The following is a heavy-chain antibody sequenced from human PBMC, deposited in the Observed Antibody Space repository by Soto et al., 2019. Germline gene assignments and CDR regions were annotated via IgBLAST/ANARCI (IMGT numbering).Heavy chain of an antibody. D-gene: IGHD2-8*02. CDR1: GASIAGSSY. CDR3: ARGMTPPGAPAWYYFDS. J-gene: IGHJ4*02. Sequence: SETLSLTCSVSGASIAGSSYWSWIRQPAGKGLEWIGRFSLSGTTNYSPSLRSRVTTSADVSKNQFSLRLTSVTAADTALYYCARGMTPPGAPAWYYFDSWGQGTLVTVSS. CDR2: FSLSGTT. V-gene: IGHV4-4*07.